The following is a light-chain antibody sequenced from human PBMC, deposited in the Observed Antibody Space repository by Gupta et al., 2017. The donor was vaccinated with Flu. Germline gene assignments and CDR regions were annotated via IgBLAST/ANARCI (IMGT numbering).Light chain of an antibody. Sequence: EIVLTQSPATLSLSPGERATLSCRASQSVSSYLAWYQQKTGQAPRLLLYDVSNRATGVPVRFSGSGSGTDFTLTISSLEPEDFAVYYCQQRSNWPLTFGGGTKLEIK. J-gene: IGKJ4*01. CDR3: QQRSNWPLT. CDR1: QSVSSY. V-gene: IGKV3-11*01. CDR2: DVS.